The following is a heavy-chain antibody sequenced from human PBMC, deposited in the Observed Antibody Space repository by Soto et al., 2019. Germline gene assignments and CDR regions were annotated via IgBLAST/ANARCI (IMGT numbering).Heavy chain of an antibody. J-gene: IGHJ5*02. V-gene: IGHV3-30*14. CDR3: AIDISLSGYGNNWFDP. D-gene: IGHD4-17*01. CDR2: ISYDGSNK. CDR1: GFTFSSYA. Sequence: GGSLRLSCAASGFTFSSYAMHWVRQAPGKGLEWVAVISYDGSNKYYADSVKGRFTISRDNSKNTLYLQMNSLRAEDTAVYYCAIDISLSGYGNNWFDPWGQGTLVTVS.